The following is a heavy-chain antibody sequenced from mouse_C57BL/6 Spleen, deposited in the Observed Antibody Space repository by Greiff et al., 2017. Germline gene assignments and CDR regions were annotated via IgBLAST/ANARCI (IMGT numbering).Heavy chain of an antibody. D-gene: IGHD1-1*01. J-gene: IGHJ1*03. CDR2: IHPNSGST. V-gene: IGHV1-64*01. CDR1: GYTFTSYW. CDR3: ARGGYGSSPRYFDV. Sequence: QVQLQQPGAELVKPGASVKLSCKASGYTFTSYWMHWEKQRPGQGLEWIGMIHPNSGSTNYNEKFKSKATLTVDKSSSTAYMQLSSLTSEDSAVYYCARGGYGSSPRYFDVWGTGTTVTVSS.